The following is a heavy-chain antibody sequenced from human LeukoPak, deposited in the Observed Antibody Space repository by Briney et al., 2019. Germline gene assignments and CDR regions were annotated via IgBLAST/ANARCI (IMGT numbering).Heavy chain of an antibody. J-gene: IGHJ4*02. CDR3: ARENYYDSSGYSDY. V-gene: IGHV3-53*01. Sequence: GGSLRLSCAASGSTFSSNYMSWVRQAPGKGLEWVSVIYSGGSTYYADSVKGRFTISRDNSKNTLYLQMNSLRAEDTAVYYCARENYYDSSGYSDYWGQGTLVTVSS. CDR2: IYSGGST. CDR1: GSTFSSNY. D-gene: IGHD3-22*01.